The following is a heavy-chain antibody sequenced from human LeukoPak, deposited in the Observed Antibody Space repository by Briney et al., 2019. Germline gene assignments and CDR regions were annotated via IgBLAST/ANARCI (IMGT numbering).Heavy chain of an antibody. Sequence: ASVKVSCKASGYTFTSFYIHWVRQAPGQGLEWMGIINPSSGYTTYARNFQGRVTMTRDTSTNTAYMELSRLRSDDTAVYYCARESEYSYGWGQGTLVTVSS. J-gene: IGHJ4*02. D-gene: IGHD5-18*01. CDR3: ARESEYSYG. CDR1: GYTFTSFY. CDR2: INPSSGYT. V-gene: IGHV1-46*01.